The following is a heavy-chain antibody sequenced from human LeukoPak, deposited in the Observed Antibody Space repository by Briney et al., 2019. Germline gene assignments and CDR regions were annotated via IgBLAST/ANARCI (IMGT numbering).Heavy chain of an antibody. J-gene: IGHJ4*02. CDR2: INHSGST. CDR1: GGSFIGYY. Sequence: SETLSLTCAVYGGSFIGYYWSWIRHPPGKGLEWIGEINHSGSTNYNPSLKSRVTISVDTSKNQFSLKLSSVTAADTAVYYCARGRRAVAGIDYWGQGTLVTVSS. D-gene: IGHD6-19*01. CDR3: ARGRRAVAGIDY. V-gene: IGHV4-34*01.